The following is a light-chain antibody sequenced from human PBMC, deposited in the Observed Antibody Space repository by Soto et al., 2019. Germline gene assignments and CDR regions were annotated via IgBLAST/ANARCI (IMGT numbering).Light chain of an antibody. CDR3: QQYGISPWT. CDR2: GAS. CDR1: QSVSSSY. J-gene: IGKJ1*01. Sequence: EIMMTKSPATLSVSPWEGATLSCRASQSVSSSYLAWYLQTPGQAPRLLIYGASYRATGIPDRFSGSGFGTDFTLTISRREPEDFAVYYCQQYGISPWTFGPGTKVDIK. V-gene: IGKV3-20*01.